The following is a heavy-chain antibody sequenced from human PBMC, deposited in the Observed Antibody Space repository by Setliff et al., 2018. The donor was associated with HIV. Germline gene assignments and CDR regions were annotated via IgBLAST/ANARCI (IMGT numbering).Heavy chain of an antibody. CDR3: AKDRIVVGYYMDV. CDR1: GYTFTSYY. J-gene: IGHJ6*03. Sequence: ASVKVSCKASGYTFTSYYMHWVRQAPGQGLEWMGIINPSGGSTSYAQKFQGRVTMTRDTSTSTVYMELSSLRSEDTAVYYCAKDRIVVGYYMDVWGKGTTVTVSS. V-gene: IGHV1-46*01. D-gene: IGHD2-2*01. CDR2: INPSGGST.